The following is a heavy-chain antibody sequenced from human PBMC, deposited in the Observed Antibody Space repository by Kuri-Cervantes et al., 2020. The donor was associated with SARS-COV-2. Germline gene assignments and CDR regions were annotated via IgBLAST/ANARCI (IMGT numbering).Heavy chain of an antibody. Sequence: GGSLRLSCAASGFTFDDYAMHWVRQAPGKGLEWVSGISWNSGSIGYADSVKGRFTISRDNSKNTLYLQMNSLRAEDTAVYYCATKPPGVNDAFDIWGQGTMVTVSS. CDR3: ATKPPGVNDAFDI. V-gene: IGHV3-9*01. J-gene: IGHJ3*02. CDR2: ISWNSGSI. D-gene: IGHD1-14*01. CDR1: GFTFDDYA.